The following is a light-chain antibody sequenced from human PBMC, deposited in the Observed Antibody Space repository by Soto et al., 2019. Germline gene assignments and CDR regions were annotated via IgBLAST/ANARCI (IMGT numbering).Light chain of an antibody. Sequence: QPVLTQTASVSGSPGQSITISCTGTSSDVGGYNYVSWYQQHPGKAPKLMIYDVSNRPSGVSNRFSGSKSGNTASLTISGLQAEDEADYYCSSHSSSSTLVVFGGGTQLTVL. V-gene: IGLV2-14*01. J-gene: IGLJ2*01. CDR1: SSDVGGYNY. CDR3: SSHSSSSTLVV. CDR2: DVS.